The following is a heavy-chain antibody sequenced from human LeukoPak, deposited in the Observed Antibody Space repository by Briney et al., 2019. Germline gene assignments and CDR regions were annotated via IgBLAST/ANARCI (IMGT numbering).Heavy chain of an antibody. CDR2: IIPILGIA. D-gene: IGHD4-17*01. J-gene: IGHJ3*02. V-gene: IGHV1-69*04. Sequence: SVKVSCMASGGTFSSYTISWVRQAPGQGLEWMGRIIPILGIANYAQKFQGRVTITADKSTSTAYMELSSLRSEDTAVYYCARDYGDYVGYAFDIWGQGTMVIVSS. CDR3: ARDYGDYVGYAFDI. CDR1: GGTFSSYT.